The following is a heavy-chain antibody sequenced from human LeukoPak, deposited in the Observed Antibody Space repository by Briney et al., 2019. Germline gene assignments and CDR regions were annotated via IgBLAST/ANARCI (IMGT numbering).Heavy chain of an antibody. J-gene: IGHJ4*02. CDR3: ASPGVYCSGGSCYSH. CDR2: INSDGSNT. CDR1: GFTVSSNY. D-gene: IGHD2-15*01. V-gene: IGHV3-74*01. Sequence: PGGSLRLSCAASGFTVSSNYMSWVRQAPGKGLVWVSRINSDGSNTRYADSVRGRFTISRDNAKNTLYLQMNSLRAEDTAVYYCASPGVYCSGGSCYSHWGQGTLVAVSS.